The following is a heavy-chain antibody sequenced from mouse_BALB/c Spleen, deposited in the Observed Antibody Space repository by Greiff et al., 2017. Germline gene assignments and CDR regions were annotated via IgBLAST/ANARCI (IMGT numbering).Heavy chain of an antibody. CDR1: GYTFTSYW. Sequence: QVQLQQSGAELVRPGASVKLSCKASGYTFTSYWMQWVKQRPGQGLEWIGAIYPGDGDTRYTQKFKGKATLTADKSSSTAYMQLSSLASEDSAVYYCARRRTTEDDYWGQGTTLTVSS. CDR3: ARRRTTEDDY. CDR2: IYPGDGDT. J-gene: IGHJ2*01. D-gene: IGHD1-1*01. V-gene: IGHV1-87*01.